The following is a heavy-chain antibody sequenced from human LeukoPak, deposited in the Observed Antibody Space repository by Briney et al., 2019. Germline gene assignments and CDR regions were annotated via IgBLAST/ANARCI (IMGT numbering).Heavy chain of an antibody. V-gene: IGHV1-2*02. CDR3: ARPSGRYYYDSSGYFDFDY. CDR2: INPNSGST. CDR1: GYTFTSYY. J-gene: IGHJ4*02. Sequence: ASVKVSCKASGYTFTSYYMHWVRQAPGQGLEWMGWINPNSGSTNYAQKFQGRVTMTRDTSISTAYMELSRLRSDDTAVYYCARPSGRYYYDSSGYFDFDYWGQGTLVTVSS. D-gene: IGHD3-22*01.